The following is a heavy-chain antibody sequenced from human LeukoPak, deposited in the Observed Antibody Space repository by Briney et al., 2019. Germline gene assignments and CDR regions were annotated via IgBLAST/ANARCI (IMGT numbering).Heavy chain of an antibody. CDR3: ARSAGWRSYVNY. CDR1: GFTFSSYS. V-gene: IGHV3-21*01. Sequence: PGGSLRLSCAASGFTFSSYSMNWVRQAPGKGLEWVSSISSSSSYIYYADSVKGRFTISRDNAKNSLYLQMNSLRAEDTAVYYCARSAGWRSYVNYWGQGTLVTVSS. J-gene: IGHJ4*02. D-gene: IGHD3-16*01. CDR2: ISSSSSYI.